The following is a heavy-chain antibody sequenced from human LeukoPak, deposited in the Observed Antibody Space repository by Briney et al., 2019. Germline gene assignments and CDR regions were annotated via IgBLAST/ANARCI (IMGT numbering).Heavy chain of an antibody. D-gene: IGHD3-10*01. CDR3: ARLGKTRVRGVHPRGNWFHP. V-gene: IGHV4-39*01. J-gene: IGHJ5*02. Sequence: SETLSLTCTVSGGSISSYYWGWIRQPPGKGLEWIGSIYYSGSTYYNPSLKSRVTISVDTSKNQFSLKLSSVTAADTAVYYCARLGKTRVRGVHPRGNWFHPWGQGTLVTVSS. CDR1: GGSISSYY. CDR2: IYYSGST.